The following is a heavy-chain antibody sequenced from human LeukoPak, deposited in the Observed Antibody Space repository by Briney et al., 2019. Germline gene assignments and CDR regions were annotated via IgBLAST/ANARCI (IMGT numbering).Heavy chain of an antibody. CDR1: GGSISSGGYY. CDR3: ATADTAMVSSLGY. J-gene: IGHJ4*02. CDR2: IYYSGST. Sequence: SETLSPTCTVSGGSISSGGYYWSWIRQHPGKGLEWIGYIYYSGSTYYNPSLKSRVTTSVDTSKNQFSLKLSSVTAADTAVYYCATADTAMVSSLGYWGQGTLVTVSS. D-gene: IGHD5-18*01. V-gene: IGHV4-31*03.